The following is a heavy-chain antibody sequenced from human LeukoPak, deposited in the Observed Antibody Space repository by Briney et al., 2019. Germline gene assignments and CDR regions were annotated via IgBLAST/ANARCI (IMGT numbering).Heavy chain of an antibody. CDR1: VGSIRSSSYY. V-gene: IGHV4-39*07. J-gene: IGHJ4*02. CDR3: ARNNLTRVIDY. CDR2: IYYSGST. Sequence: SETLSLTCTVSVGSIRSSSYYWGWIRQPPGKGLEWIGSIYYSGSTYYNPSLKSRVTISVDTSKNQFSLKLSSVTAADTAVYYCARNNLTRVIDYWGQGTLVTVSS. D-gene: IGHD3-9*01.